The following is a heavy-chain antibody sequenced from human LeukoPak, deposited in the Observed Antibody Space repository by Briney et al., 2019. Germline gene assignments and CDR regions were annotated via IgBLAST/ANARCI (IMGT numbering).Heavy chain of an antibody. CDR3: ARGDSSGYYYYFDY. CDR1: GYTFTGYY. J-gene: IGHJ4*02. D-gene: IGHD3-22*01. Sequence: ASVKVSCKASGYTFTGYYMHWVRQAPGQGLEWMGWINPNSGGTNYAQKFQGRVTMTRDTSISTAYMELSRLRSDDTAVYYCARGDSSGYYYYFDYWGQGTLVTVSS. V-gene: IGHV1-2*02. CDR2: INPNSGGT.